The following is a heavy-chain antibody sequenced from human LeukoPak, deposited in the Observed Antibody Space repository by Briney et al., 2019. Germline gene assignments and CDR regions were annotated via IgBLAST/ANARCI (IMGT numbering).Heavy chain of an antibody. CDR1: GGSVTSGGSY. Sequence: SETLSLTCTVSGGSVTSGGSYWSWIRQPPGKGLEWIGCIFHSGSTYYNPSLQSRVTISVDTSKNQFSLKLSSVTAADTAVYYCARVQDTTDYWGQGPLVTVSS. D-gene: IGHD2-15*01. J-gene: IGHJ4*02. V-gene: IGHV4-30-2*01. CDR2: IFHSGST. CDR3: ARVQDTTDY.